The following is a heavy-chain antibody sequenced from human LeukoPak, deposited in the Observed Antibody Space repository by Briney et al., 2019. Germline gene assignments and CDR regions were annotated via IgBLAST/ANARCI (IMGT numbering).Heavy chain of an antibody. CDR3: ARCFYYYYYYMDV. V-gene: IGHV3-7*01. Sequence: GGSLRLSCAASGFTFSSYWMSWVRQAPGKGLEWVANIKQDGSEKYYVDSVKGRFTISRDNAKNSLYLQMNSLRAEDTAVYYCARCFYYYYYYMDVWGKGTTVTISS. CDR2: IKQDGSEK. J-gene: IGHJ6*03. CDR1: GFTFSSYW.